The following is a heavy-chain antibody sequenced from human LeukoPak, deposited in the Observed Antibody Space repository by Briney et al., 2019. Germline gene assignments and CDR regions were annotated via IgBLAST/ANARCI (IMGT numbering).Heavy chain of an antibody. CDR2: ISGSDDST. D-gene: IGHD2-15*01. Sequence: PGGSLRLSCAASGFIFSNYAMSWVRQAPGKGLEWVSTISGSDDSTYYADSVRGRFTISRDNSKNTLYLQMNSLRAEDTAVYYCAKSRSGGGSGYNYWGRGTLVTVCS. V-gene: IGHV3-23*01. CDR3: AKSRSGGGSGYNY. J-gene: IGHJ4*02. CDR1: GFIFSNYA.